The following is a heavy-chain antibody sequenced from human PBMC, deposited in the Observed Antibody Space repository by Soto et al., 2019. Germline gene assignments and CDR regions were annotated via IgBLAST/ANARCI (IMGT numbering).Heavy chain of an antibody. CDR1: CCTFTSHD. J-gene: IGHJ5*02. CDR2: ISAYNGNT. D-gene: IGHD1-26*01. Sequence: SVKAVSKGSCCTFTSHDISWLRQAPGQGLECMGWISAYNGNTNYAQKRQGRVTMTTDTFTSTAYMELRSLRSDDTAVYYCARDAGGWFDPWAQGTLVSVSS. CDR3: ARDAGGWFDP. V-gene: IGHV1-18*01.